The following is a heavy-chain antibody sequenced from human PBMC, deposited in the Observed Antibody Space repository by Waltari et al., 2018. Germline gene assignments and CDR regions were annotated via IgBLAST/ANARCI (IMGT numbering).Heavy chain of an antibody. CDR1: GFTFSSYG. D-gene: IGHD3-22*01. Sequence: QVQLVESGGGVVQPGRSLRLSCAASGFTFSSYGMHWVRQAPGKGLEWVAVISYDGSNKYYADSVKGRFTISRDNSKNTLYLQMNSLRAEDTAVYYCARNLKYYYDSSAQSYWGQGTLVTVSS. CDR2: ISYDGSNK. V-gene: IGHV3-30*03. J-gene: IGHJ4*02. CDR3: ARNLKYYYDSSAQSY.